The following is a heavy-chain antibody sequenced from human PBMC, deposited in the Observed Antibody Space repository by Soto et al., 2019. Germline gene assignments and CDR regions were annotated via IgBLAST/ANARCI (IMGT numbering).Heavy chain of an antibody. CDR2: IIPIFGTA. D-gene: IGHD6-19*01. V-gene: IGHV1-69*13. J-gene: IGHJ4*02. CDR3: AKGIAVAGIGGIDY. Sequence: SVKVSCKASGGTFSSYAISWVRQAPGQGLEWMGGIIPIFGTANYAQKFQGRVTITADESTSTAYMELSSLRSEDTAVYYCAKGIAVAGIGGIDYWGQGTLVTVSS. CDR1: GGTFSSYA.